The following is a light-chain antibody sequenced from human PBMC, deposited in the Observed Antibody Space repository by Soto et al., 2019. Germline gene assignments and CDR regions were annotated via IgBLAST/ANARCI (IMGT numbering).Light chain of an antibody. CDR2: DAS. CDR1: QSISSW. Sequence: DIQMTQSPSTLSASVGDRVTITCRARQSISSWLAWYQQKPGKAPKLLIYDASSLESGFPSRFSGSGSGTEFTLTISSLQPDDVETYYCQQYNSYSWTFGQGNKVEIK. V-gene: IGKV1-5*01. J-gene: IGKJ1*01. CDR3: QQYNSYSWT.